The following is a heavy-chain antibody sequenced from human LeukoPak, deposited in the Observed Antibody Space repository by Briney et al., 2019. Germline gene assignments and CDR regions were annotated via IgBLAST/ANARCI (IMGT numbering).Heavy chain of an antibody. CDR3: ARNSDIVVVPAAIAR. D-gene: IGHD2-2*01. V-gene: IGHV3-30-3*01. J-gene: IGHJ4*02. CDR2: ISYDGSNK. CDR1: GFTFSSYA. Sequence: GGSLRLSCAASGFTFSSYAMHWVRQAPGKGLEWVAFISYDGSNKYYADSVKGRFTISRDNSKNTLYLQMNSLRAEDTAVYYCARNSDIVVVPAAIARWGQGTLVTVSS.